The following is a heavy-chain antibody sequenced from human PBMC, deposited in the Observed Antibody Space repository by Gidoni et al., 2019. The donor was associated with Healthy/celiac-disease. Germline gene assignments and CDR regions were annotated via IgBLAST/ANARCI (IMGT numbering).Heavy chain of an antibody. CDR3: ARDGPDDFWSGYYYFDY. CDR2: ISYDGSNK. Sequence: QVQLVESGGGVVQPGRSLRLSCAASGFTFISYAMHWVRQAPGKGLEWVAVISYDGSNKYYADSVKGRFTISRDNSKNTLYLQMNSLRAEDTAVYYCARDGPDDFWSGYYYFDYWGQGTLVTVSS. CDR1: GFTFISYA. V-gene: IGHV3-30-3*01. D-gene: IGHD3-3*01. J-gene: IGHJ4*02.